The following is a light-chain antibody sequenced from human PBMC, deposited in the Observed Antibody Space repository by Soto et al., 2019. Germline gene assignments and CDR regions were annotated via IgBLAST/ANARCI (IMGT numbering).Light chain of an antibody. CDR3: QQRSNWSPGLT. V-gene: IGKV3-11*01. Sequence: EIVLTQSPATLPLSPGERATLSCRASQSVSSYLAWYQQKPGQAPRLLIYDASNRATGIPARFSGSGSGTDFTLTISSLEPEDFAVYYCQQRSNWSPGLTFGGGAKVEIE. J-gene: IGKJ4*01. CDR1: QSVSSY. CDR2: DAS.